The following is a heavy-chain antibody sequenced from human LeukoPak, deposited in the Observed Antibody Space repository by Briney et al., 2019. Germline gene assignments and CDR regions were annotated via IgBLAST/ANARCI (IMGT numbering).Heavy chain of an antibody. Sequence: KPSETLSLTCSVSDGSINSYYWNWIRQPPGRGLEWIGYIYYGGNTNYNPSLRSRVTISMDTSKNQFSLKVNSVTAADTAVYFCASGPRNYYYSGSYHYWGQGTLVTVSS. CDR2: IYYGGNT. CDR3: ASGPRNYYYSGSYHY. J-gene: IGHJ4*02. D-gene: IGHD3-10*01. V-gene: IGHV4-59*01. CDR1: DGSINSYY.